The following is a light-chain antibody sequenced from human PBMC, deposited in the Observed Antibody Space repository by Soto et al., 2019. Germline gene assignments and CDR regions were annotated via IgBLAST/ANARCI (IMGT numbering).Light chain of an antibody. V-gene: IGKV3-15*01. CDR3: QQYKAWPLT. CDR2: GES. Sequence: EIVMTQSPATLSVSPGERATLSYRASQSGNSNLAWYQQKPGQAPTLLIYGESTRATVMPVTFSGSGSGTEFDLTITSLQSKDGAVYYCQQYKAWPLTFGGGTKVEI. J-gene: IGKJ4*01. CDR1: QSGNSN.